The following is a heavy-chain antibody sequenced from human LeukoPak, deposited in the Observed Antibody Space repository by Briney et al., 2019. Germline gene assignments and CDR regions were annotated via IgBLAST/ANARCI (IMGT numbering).Heavy chain of an antibody. D-gene: IGHD3-3*01. CDR2: IYYSGST. J-gene: IGHJ6*03. CDR3: ATYDAKGYYYYYMDV. CDR1: GGSISSSSYY. Sequence: SETLSLTCTVSGGSISSSSYYWGWIRQPPGKGLEWIGSIYYSGSTYYNPSLKSRVTISVDTSKNQFSLKLSSVTAADTAVYYCATYDAKGYYYYYMDVWGKGTTATVSS. V-gene: IGHV4-39*01.